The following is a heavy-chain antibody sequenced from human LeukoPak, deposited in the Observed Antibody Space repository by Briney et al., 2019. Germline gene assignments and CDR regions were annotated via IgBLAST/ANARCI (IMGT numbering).Heavy chain of an antibody. CDR1: GFAFSTYA. J-gene: IGHJ4*02. Sequence: GGSLRLSCAASGFAFSTYAMSWVRQAPGKGLEWVSVIYSDGNTFYADSVKGRFTISRDNSRNTLYLQMSSLRAEDTAVFYCVRNYYGSSGFRNYFDDWGQGTLVTVSS. CDR2: IYSDGNT. D-gene: IGHD3-22*01. CDR3: VRNYYGSSGFRNYFDD. V-gene: IGHV3-53*01.